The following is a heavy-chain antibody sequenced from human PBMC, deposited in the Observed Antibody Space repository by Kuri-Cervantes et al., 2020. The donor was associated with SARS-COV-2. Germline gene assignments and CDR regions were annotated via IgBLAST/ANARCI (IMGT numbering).Heavy chain of an antibody. J-gene: IGHJ2*01. Sequence: SQTLSLTCAVHGGSFSGYYWGWIRQSPGKGLEWIGSIYYSGSTYYNPSLKSRVTISVDTSKNQFALKLSSVTAADTAVYYCARHAYDFWSGYSIHWYFDLWGHGTLVTVSS. CDR1: GGSFSGYY. D-gene: IGHD3-3*01. V-gene: IGHV4-39*01. CDR3: ARHAYDFWSGYSIHWYFDL. CDR2: IYYSGST.